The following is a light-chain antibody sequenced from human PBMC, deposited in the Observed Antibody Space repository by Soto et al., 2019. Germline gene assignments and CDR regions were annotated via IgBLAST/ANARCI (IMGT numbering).Light chain of an antibody. CDR1: QSISSW. CDR2: KAS. Sequence: IRITQSPSTLSSSVLYRVTITFLASQSISSWLSWYHQKPGKAPKLLIYKASNLLSGVPSRFSGSGSGTEFTLKIRSLQPDDFETYYCQQYDSYTYNFGKGNXVDLK. V-gene: IGKV1-5*03. J-gene: IGKJ2*01. CDR3: QQYDSYTYN.